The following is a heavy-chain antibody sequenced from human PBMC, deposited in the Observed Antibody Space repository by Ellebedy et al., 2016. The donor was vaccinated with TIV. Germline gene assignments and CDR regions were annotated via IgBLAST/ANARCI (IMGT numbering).Heavy chain of an antibody. Sequence: GESLKISXAASGFTFNRYAMNWVRQAPGKGLEWVSVISGSASHSYYADSVKGRFTISRDNSKNTVYLQMSSLTAEDAAVYYCAKKGSEGNGSGSFYYVDHWGQGTLVTVSS. V-gene: IGHV3-23*01. CDR2: ISGSASHS. CDR1: GFTFNRYA. J-gene: IGHJ4*02. D-gene: IGHD3-10*01. CDR3: AKKGSEGNGSGSFYYVDH.